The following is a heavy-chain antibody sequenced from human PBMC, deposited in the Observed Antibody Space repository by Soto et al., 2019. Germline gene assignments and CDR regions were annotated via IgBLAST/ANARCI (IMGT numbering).Heavy chain of an antibody. CDR3: AKAMSTPSRPRNYFDY. J-gene: IGHJ4*02. D-gene: IGHD6-6*01. CDR1: GFTFSNFA. Sequence: EVQLLESGGGLVQPGGSLRLSCAASGFTFSNFAMSWVRQAPGKGLEWVSVISGGGGTTYYADSVKGRFTISRDNSKNTLNLQMNNLRAEDTALYYCAKAMSTPSRPRNYFDYWGQGTLVTVSS. V-gene: IGHV3-23*01. CDR2: ISGGGGTT.